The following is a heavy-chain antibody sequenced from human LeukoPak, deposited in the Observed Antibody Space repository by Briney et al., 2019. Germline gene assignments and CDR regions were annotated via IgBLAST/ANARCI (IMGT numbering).Heavy chain of an antibody. V-gene: IGHV3-30*02. Sequence: GGSLRLSCVASGFIFSSYGMHWVRQAPGKGLEWVTFIHDDGNRKYYADSVKGRFTISRDNSKNTLYLQMNSLRAEDTAVYYRVKANIVGAFDPWGQGTLVTVSS. CDR3: VKANIVGAFDP. CDR1: GFIFSSYG. CDR2: IHDDGNRK. D-gene: IGHD1-26*01. J-gene: IGHJ5*02.